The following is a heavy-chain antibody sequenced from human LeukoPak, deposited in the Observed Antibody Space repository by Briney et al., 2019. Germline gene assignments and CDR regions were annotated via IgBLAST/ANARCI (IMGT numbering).Heavy chain of an antibody. CDR1: GFTFSNYW. J-gene: IGHJ4*02. Sequence: GGSLRLSCAASGFTFSNYWMSWVRQAPGKGLEWVANINEDGSAQYYVGSVRGRFTISRDNAKNSLYLQMSSLRVEDTAVYYCASDSFSISAQSTVNFGYWGQGILVTVS. D-gene: IGHD2-21*01. V-gene: IGHV3-7*01. CDR2: INEDGSAQ. CDR3: ASDSFSISAQSTVNFGY.